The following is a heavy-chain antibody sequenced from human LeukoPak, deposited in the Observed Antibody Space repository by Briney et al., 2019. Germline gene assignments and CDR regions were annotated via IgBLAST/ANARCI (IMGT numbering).Heavy chain of an antibody. CDR1: GGSISSSSYY. CDR3: ARGTVVCFDY. Sequence: SETLSLTCTVSGGSISSSSYYWGWIRQPPGKGLEWIGSIYHSGSTYYNPSLKSRVTISVDTSKNQFSLKLSSVTTADTAVYYCARGTVVCFDYWGQGTLVTVSS. V-gene: IGHV4-39*07. CDR2: IYHSGST. D-gene: IGHD3/OR15-3a*01. J-gene: IGHJ4*02.